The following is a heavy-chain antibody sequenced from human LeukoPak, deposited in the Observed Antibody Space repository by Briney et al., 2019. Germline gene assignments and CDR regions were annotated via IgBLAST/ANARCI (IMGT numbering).Heavy chain of an antibody. CDR2: INPNSGGT. CDR3: ARANTVTTPSDAFDI. Sequence: ASVKVSCKASGYTFTGYYMHWVRQAPGQGLEWMGWINPNSGGTNYAQKFQGRVTMTRDTSISTAYMELSRLRSDDTAVYYCARANTVTTPSDAFDIWGQGTMVTVSS. J-gene: IGHJ3*02. V-gene: IGHV1-2*02. D-gene: IGHD4-17*01. CDR1: GYTFTGYY.